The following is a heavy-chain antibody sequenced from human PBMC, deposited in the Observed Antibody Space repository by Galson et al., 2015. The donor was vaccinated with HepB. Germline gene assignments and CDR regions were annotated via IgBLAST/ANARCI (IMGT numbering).Heavy chain of an antibody. Sequence: SVKVSCKASGYTFTSHAMHWVRQAPGQGLEWMGWINAGNGNTKYLQKFQGRVTITRDTSASTAYMELSSLISEDTAVYYCAREAVRGVAYGMDVWGQGTTVTVSS. D-gene: IGHD3-10*01. CDR2: INAGNGNT. V-gene: IGHV1-3*01. CDR3: AREAVRGVAYGMDV. CDR1: GYTFTSHA. J-gene: IGHJ6*02.